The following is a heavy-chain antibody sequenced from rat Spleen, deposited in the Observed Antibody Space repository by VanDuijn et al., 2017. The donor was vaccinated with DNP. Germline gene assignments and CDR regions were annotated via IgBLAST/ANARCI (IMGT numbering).Heavy chain of an antibody. Sequence: EVRLVESGGGLVQPGRSLKLSCAASGFTFSDYYMAWVRQAPTKGLEWVASISHDGSSTYYRDSVKGRFTISRDNARNSLYLQMDSLRSEDTATYYCTTFDDYWGQGVMVTVSS. J-gene: IGHJ2*01. V-gene: IGHV5-20*01. CDR1: GFTFSDYY. CDR2: ISHDGSST. CDR3: TTFDDY.